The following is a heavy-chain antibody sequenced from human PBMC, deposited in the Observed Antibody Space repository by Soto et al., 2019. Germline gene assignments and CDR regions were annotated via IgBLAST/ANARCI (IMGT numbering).Heavy chain of an antibody. J-gene: IGHJ4*02. D-gene: IGHD3-9*01. CDR1: GFTFSSYA. CDR3: ARDSEDYDILTGSDY. V-gene: IGHV3-21*01. CDR2: ISSSSSYI. Sequence: GGSLRLSCAASGFTFSSYAMSWVRQAPGKGLEWVSSISSSSSYIYYADSVKGRFTISRDNAKNSLYLQMNSLRAEDTAVYYCARDSEDYDILTGSDYWGQGTLVTVSS.